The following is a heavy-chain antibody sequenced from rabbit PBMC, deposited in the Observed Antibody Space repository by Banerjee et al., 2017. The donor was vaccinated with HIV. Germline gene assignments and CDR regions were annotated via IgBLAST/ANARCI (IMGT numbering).Heavy chain of an antibody. J-gene: IGHJ3*01. CDR1: GFSFSNRYH. V-gene: IGHV1S40*01. Sequence: QSLEESGGDLVKPGASLTLTCTASGFSFSNRYHMCWVRQAPGKGLEWIACIYVGSSGSTYYATWAKGRFPISKTSWTTVTLQMTSLTAADTATYFCARDPGAFGDLPLWGQGTLVTVS. D-gene: IGHD5-1*01. CDR2: IYVGSSGST. CDR3: ARDPGAFGDLPL.